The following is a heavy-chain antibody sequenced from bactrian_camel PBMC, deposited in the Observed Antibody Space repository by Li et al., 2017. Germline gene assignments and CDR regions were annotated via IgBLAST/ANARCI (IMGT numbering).Heavy chain of an antibody. CDR3: FTFFSRAGGTYLADADFGY. Sequence: QVQLVESGGGSVQAGGSLRLSCAVSGDTYSAGCMAWFRQAPGKEREGVAAHSTYSGETFYADAVKDRFVISRDNAKNTVYLQMNSLKPEDTAVYYCFTFFSRAGGTYLADADFGYWGQGTQV. J-gene: IGHJ6*01. CDR1: GDTYSAGC. D-gene: IGHD7*01. V-gene: IGHV3S6*01. CDR2: HSTYSGET.